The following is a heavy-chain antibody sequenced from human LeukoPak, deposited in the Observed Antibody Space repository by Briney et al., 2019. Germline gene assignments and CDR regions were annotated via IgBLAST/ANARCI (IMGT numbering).Heavy chain of an antibody. CDR3: ASPSKKRLLWFGELYRGGDYYYYCMDV. J-gene: IGHJ6*03. Sequence: GGSLRLSCTVSGFTLSSNSMSWVRQAPGKGLEWVSFIYSDNTHYSNSVKGRFTISRDNSKNTLYIKMNSPRVEDTAVYYCASPSKKRLLWFGELYRGGDYYYYCMDVWGKGTTVTVSS. D-gene: IGHD3-10*01. V-gene: IGHV3-53*01. CDR2: IYSDNT. CDR1: GFTLSSNS.